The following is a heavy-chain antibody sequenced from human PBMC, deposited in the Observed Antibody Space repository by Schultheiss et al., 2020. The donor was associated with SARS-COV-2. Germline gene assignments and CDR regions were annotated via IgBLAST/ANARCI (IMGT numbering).Heavy chain of an antibody. V-gene: IGHV4-59*01. CDR3: ARGRDTAMDEINWFDP. CDR1: GGSFSGYY. CDR2: IYYSGST. D-gene: IGHD5-18*01. Sequence: SETLSLTCAVSGGSFSGYYWTWIRQTPGKGLEWIGYIYYSGSTNYNPSLKSRVTISVDTSKNQFSLKLSSVTAADTAVYYCARGRDTAMDEINWFDPWGQGTLVTVSS. J-gene: IGHJ5*02.